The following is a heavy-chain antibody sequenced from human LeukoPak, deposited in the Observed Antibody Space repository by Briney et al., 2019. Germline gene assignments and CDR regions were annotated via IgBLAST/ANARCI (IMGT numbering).Heavy chain of an antibody. D-gene: IGHD6-19*01. CDR2: INPNSGAT. J-gene: IGHJ4*02. V-gene: IGHV1-2*06. CDR1: GYSFNAFD. CDR3: ARDGSHWSSFHY. Sequence: ASVKVSCKASGYSFNAFDIHWVRQAPGQGLEWVGRINPNSGATDYAQKLRAGVTLTRDTTTNTVYMELSSLRSDDTAVYYCARDGSHWSSFHYWGQGTLVIVSS.